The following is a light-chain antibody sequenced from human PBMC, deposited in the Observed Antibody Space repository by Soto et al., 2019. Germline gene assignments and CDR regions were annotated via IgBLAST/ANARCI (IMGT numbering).Light chain of an antibody. CDR1: QSVSSTY. Sequence: EIVLTQSPGTLSLSPGERATLSCRASQSVSSTYLAWYQQKPGQAPRLLIYGASSRATGIADTFSGSGSGTEFTLTISSLQSEDFAVYYCQQYNNWPLTFGGGTKVDIK. J-gene: IGKJ4*01. CDR2: GAS. V-gene: IGKV3-20*01. CDR3: QQYNNWPLT.